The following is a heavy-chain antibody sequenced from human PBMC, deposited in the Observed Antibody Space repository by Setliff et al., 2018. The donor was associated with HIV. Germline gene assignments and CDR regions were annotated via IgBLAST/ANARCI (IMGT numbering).Heavy chain of an antibody. CDR3: AQGERDAYNYWFDP. J-gene: IGHJ5*02. V-gene: IGHV4-61*02. D-gene: IGHD1-1*01. Sequence: SETLSLTCTVSGGSIGRGSYYWTWIRQPAGKGLEWIGSIYQSGNTYYNPSLQSRVSISVDTSKNQFSLNLISVTAADTAVYYCAQGERDAYNYWFDPWGQGTLVTVSS. CDR2: IYQSGNT. CDR1: GGSIGRGSYY.